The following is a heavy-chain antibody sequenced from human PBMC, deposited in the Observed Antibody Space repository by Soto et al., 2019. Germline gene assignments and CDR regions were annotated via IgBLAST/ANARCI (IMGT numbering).Heavy chain of an antibody. V-gene: IGHV3-21*01. CDR3: ARDTSSDIVEVVAAADAFDI. J-gene: IGHJ3*02. D-gene: IGHD2-15*01. Sequence: GGSLRLSCAASGFTFSSYSMNWVRQAPGKGLEWVSSISSSSSYIYYADSVKGRFTISRDNAKNSLYLQMNSLRAEDTAVYYCARDTSSDIVEVVAAADAFDIWGQGTMVTVSS. CDR1: GFTFSSYS. CDR2: ISSSSSYI.